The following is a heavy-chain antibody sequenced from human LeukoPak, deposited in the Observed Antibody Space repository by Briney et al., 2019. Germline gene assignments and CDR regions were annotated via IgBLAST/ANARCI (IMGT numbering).Heavy chain of an antibody. D-gene: IGHD5-18*01. CDR3: ARGPVQLMDV. J-gene: IGHJ6*04. Sequence: ASVKVSCKASGGTFSSYAISWVRQAPGQGLEWMGGIIPIFGTANYAQRFQGRVTITADESTSTAYMELSSLRSEDTAVYYCARGPVQLMDVWGKGTTVTVSS. CDR1: GGTFSSYA. CDR2: IIPIFGTA. V-gene: IGHV1-69*13.